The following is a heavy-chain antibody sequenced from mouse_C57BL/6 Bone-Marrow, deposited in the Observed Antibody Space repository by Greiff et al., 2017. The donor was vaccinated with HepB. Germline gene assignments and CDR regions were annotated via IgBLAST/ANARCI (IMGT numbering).Heavy chain of an antibody. CDR3: AREGNYFDY. V-gene: IGHV1-50*01. CDR2: IDPSDSYT. J-gene: IGHJ2*01. Sequence: LQQPGAELVKPGASVKLSCTASGYTFTSYWMQWVKQRPGQGLEWIGEIDPSDSYTNYNQKFKGKATLTVDTSSSTAYMQLSSLTSEDSAVYYCAREGNYFDYWGQGTTLTVSS. CDR1: GYTFTSYW.